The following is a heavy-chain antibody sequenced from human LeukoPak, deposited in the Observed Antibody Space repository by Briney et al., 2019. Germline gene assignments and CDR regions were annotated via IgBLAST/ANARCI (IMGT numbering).Heavy chain of an antibody. CDR2: INPNSGGT. Sequence: ASVKVSCNSSGYTFTGYYMHWVPQAPGQGLEWMGWINPNSGGTHYAQKFQGRVTMTRDTSINTAYMELSMLRSDDTAIYYCARGSSIVTSTIDWFDPWGQGALVAVSS. D-gene: IGHD6-6*01. J-gene: IGHJ5*02. CDR1: GYTFTGYY. CDR3: ARGSSIVTSTIDWFDP. V-gene: IGHV1-2*02.